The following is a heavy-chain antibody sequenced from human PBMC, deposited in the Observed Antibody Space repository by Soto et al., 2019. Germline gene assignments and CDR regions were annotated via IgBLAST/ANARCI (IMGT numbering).Heavy chain of an antibody. Sequence: QVQLVQSGAEVKKPGASVKVSCKASGYTFTTYGISWVRQAPGQGLEGMGWINAYNGNTNYAQKLQGRVTMTTDTATSAAYMELRSLRPDDTAVYYCARDPVAGTCFDCWGQGTLVPVSS. V-gene: IGHV1-18*01. J-gene: IGHJ4*02. CDR1: GYTFTTYG. CDR2: INAYNGNT. D-gene: IGHD6-19*01. CDR3: ARDPVAGTCFDC.